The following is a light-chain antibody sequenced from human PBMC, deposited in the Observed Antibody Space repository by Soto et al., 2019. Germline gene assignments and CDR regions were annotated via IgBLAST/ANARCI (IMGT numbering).Light chain of an antibody. CDR1: QSVSSN. Sequence: EIVTTQSPATLSVSPGEGVTLSCRASQSVSSNLAWYQQKPGQAPRLLIYGASTRATGIPARFSGSGSGTEFTLTISSLQSEDFATYYCQQLNSYRPITFGQGTRLEIK. J-gene: IGKJ5*01. V-gene: IGKV3-15*01. CDR3: QQLNSYRPIT. CDR2: GAS.